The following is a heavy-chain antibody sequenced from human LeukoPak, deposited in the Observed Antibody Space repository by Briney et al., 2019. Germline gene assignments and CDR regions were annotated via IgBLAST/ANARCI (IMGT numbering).Heavy chain of an antibody. J-gene: IGHJ2*01. CDR1: GFTFSSYA. D-gene: IGHD4-17*01. V-gene: IGHV3-23*01. CDR3: AKEDYGDIYWYFDL. Sequence: QPGGSLRLSCAASGFTFSSYAMSWVRQAPGKGLEWVSAISGSGGSTYYADSVKGRFTISRDNSKNTLYLQMHSPRVQDTAVYYCAKEDYGDIYWYFDLWGRGTLVTVSS. CDR2: ISGSGGST.